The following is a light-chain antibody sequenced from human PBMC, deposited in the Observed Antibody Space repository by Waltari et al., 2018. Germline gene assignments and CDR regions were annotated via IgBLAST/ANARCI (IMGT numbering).Light chain of an antibody. Sequence: SYELTQPPSVSVSPGQTARITCSGDALSTKYAYWYQQKSGQAPVLVIYEDIKRPTGIPEIFSGSSSGTTATLTISGAHVDDEADYYCYSTDFSGHDRVFGGGTKLTIL. J-gene: IGLJ3*02. CDR2: EDI. CDR3: YSTDFSGHDRV. V-gene: IGLV3-10*01. CDR1: ALSTKY.